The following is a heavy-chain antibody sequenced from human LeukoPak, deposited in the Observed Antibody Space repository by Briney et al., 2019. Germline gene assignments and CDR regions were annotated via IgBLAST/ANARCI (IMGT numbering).Heavy chain of an antibody. D-gene: IGHD2-2*01. V-gene: IGHV1-69*05. CDR3: AKRRGYCSSTSCHDAFDI. CDR2: IIPIFGTA. Sequence: SVKVSCKASGGTFSSYAISWVRQAPGQGLERMGAIIPIFGTANYAQKFQGRVTITTDESTSTAYMELSSLRSEDTAVYYCAKRRGYCSSTSCHDAFDIWGQGTMVTVSS. J-gene: IGHJ3*02. CDR1: GGTFSSYA.